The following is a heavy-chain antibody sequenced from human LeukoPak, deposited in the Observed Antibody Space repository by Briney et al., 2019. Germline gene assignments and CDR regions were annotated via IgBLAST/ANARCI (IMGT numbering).Heavy chain of an antibody. CDR3: ARDHRVIPGCYEDYYSGLDV. D-gene: IGHD2-2*01. CDR2: INPNNGGT. CDR1: GYTFSGNY. J-gene: IGHJ6*02. V-gene: IGHV1-2*02. Sequence: ASVRVSCKASGYTFSGNYIQWVRQAPGQGLEWMGWINPNNGGTNYAQNFQGRVTMTRDTSISTAYMELNRLTSDDTAVYYCARDHRVIPGCYEDYYSGLDVWGQGTTVTVSS.